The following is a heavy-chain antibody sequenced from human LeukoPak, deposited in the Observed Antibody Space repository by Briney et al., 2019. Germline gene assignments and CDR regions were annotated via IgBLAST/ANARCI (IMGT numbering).Heavy chain of an antibody. V-gene: IGHV1-46*01. Sequence: ASVKVPCKASGYTFTSYYIDWVRQDPGQGLEWMGVINPSGGSTRYAQKFQGRVTMTGDPSTRTVYMELSSLTSDDTAVYYCARGTTDAYWGQGTPVTVSS. J-gene: IGHJ4*02. CDR2: INPSGGST. D-gene: IGHD1-1*01. CDR1: GYTFTSYY. CDR3: ARGTTDAY.